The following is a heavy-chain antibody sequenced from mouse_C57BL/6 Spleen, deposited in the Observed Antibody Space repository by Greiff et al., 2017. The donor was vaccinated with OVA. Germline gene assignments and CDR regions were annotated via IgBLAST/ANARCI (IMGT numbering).Heavy chain of an antibody. Sequence: VQLKESGPGLVKPSQSLSLTCSVTGYSITSGYFWYWIRQFPGNKLEWMGYISYDGTNNYNPSLKNRISITRDTSKNQFFLKLNSLTTEDTATDYCARDDYERHYYAMDYWGQGTSVTVSS. CDR2: ISYDGTN. D-gene: IGHD2-4*01. CDR1: GYSITSGYF. V-gene: IGHV3-6*01. CDR3: ARDDYERHYYAMDY. J-gene: IGHJ4*01.